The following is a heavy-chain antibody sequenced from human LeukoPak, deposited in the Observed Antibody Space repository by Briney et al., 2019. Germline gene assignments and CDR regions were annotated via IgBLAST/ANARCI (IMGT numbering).Heavy chain of an antibody. J-gene: IGHJ4*02. Sequence: GGSLRLSCAASGFTFSTYDIHWVRQAPGKGLERVAFIRFDDSERRYADSVKGRFTISRDNSKNTLYLQMNNLRAEDTAVYYCAKSDYWGQGTLVTV. CDR3: AKSDY. CDR1: GFTFSTYD. CDR2: IRFDDSER. V-gene: IGHV3-30*02.